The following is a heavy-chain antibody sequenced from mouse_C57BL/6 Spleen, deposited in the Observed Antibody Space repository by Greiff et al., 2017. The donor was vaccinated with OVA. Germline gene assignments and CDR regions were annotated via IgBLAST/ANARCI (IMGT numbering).Heavy chain of an antibody. V-gene: IGHV1-81*01. CDR1: GYTFTSYG. Sequence: VQLQQSGAELARPGASVKLSCKASGYTFTSYGISWVQQRTGQGLEWIGELYPRSGNTYYNEKFKGKATLTADKSSSTAYMELRSLTSEDSAVYIGARDDYGSSPLWYIDVWGKGTTVTVSS. CDR3: ARDDYGSSPLWYIDV. CDR2: LYPRSGNT. J-gene: IGHJ1*03. D-gene: IGHD1-1*01.